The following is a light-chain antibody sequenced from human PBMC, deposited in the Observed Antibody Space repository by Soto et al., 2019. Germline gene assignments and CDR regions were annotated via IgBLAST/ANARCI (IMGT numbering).Light chain of an antibody. CDR3: CSYAGSSTRNV. CDR1: SSDVRGYNL. CDR2: KSS. V-gene: IGLV2-23*01. Sequence: QFSLTQPASVSGSPAQSIAISCPGTSSDVRGYNLVSWYQQHPGKAPQLMIYKSSKRPSGVANRDSGSKSGNTASLSICALQADDEYDYYCCSYAGSSTRNVFGAGTEL. J-gene: IGLJ1*01.